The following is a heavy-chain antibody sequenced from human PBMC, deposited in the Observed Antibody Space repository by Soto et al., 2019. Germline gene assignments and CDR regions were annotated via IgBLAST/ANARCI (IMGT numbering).Heavy chain of an antibody. CDR1: GGSISRGAYY. CDR2: VYHTGNT. V-gene: IGHV4-31*03. D-gene: IGHD5-18*01. Sequence: TVSGGSISRGAYYWSWIRQLPGKGLEWIGYVYHTGNTDYNPSLKSRVSISVDTSKNQFSMDLRYVTAADTAVYYCAVDTTIEGPNWFDPWGQGTLVTVSS. CDR3: AVDTTIEGPNWFDP. J-gene: IGHJ5*02.